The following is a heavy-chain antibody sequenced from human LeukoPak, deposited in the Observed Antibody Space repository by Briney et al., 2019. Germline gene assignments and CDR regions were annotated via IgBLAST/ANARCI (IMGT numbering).Heavy chain of an antibody. V-gene: IGHV3-30*18. J-gene: IGHJ4*02. CDR3: AKHYDSSGYYFDY. CDR1: GFTFSSYA. CDR2: ISYDGSNK. Sequence: GGSLRLSCAASGFTFSSYAMHWVRQAPGKGLEWVAVISYDGSNKYYADSVKGRFTISRDNSKNTLYLQMNSLRAEDTAVYYCAKHYDSSGYYFDYWGRGTLVTVSS. D-gene: IGHD3-22*01.